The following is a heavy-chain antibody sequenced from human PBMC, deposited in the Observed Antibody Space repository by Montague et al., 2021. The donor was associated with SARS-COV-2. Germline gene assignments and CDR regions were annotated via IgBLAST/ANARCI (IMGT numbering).Heavy chain of an antibody. CDR1: GGSISSYY. J-gene: IGHJ6*02. Sequence: SETLSLTCTVSGGSISSYYWSWIRQSAGKGLEWIGRIHTNGSTDXXPTLNSRVTMSVDTSKNQFSLKLSSVTAADTAVYYCASGKYYDFWSGYYSHDYVSGMDVWGQGTTVTVSS. V-gene: IGHV4-4*07. CDR3: ASGKYYDFWSGYYSHDYVSGMDV. CDR2: IHTNGST. D-gene: IGHD3-3*01.